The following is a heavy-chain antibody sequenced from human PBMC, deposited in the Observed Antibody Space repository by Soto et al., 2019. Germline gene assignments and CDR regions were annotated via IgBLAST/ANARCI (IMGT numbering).Heavy chain of an antibody. D-gene: IGHD5-18*01. CDR3: ARGLVDTAMALDY. CDR1: GGTFSSYA. J-gene: IGHJ4*02. V-gene: IGHV1-69*13. CDR2: IIPIFGTA. Sequence: SVKVSCKASGGTFSSYAISWVRQAPGQGLEWMGGIIPIFGTANYAQKFQGRVTITADESTSTAYMELSSLRSEDTAVYYCARGLVDTAMALDYWGQGTLVTVSS.